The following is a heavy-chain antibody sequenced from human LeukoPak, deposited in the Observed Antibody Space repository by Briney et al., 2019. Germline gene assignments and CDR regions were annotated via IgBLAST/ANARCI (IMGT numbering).Heavy chain of an antibody. CDR1: GGSFSGYY. D-gene: IGHD4-17*01. CDR3: ARGGHGAVTTFLGIWFDP. J-gene: IGHJ5*02. V-gene: IGHV4-34*01. CDR2: INHSGST. Sequence: SETLSLTCAVYGGSFSGYYWSWICQPPGKGLEWIGEINHSGSTNYNPSLKSRVTISVDTSKNQFSLKLSSVTAADTAVYYCARGGHGAVTTFLGIWFDPWGQGTLVTVSS.